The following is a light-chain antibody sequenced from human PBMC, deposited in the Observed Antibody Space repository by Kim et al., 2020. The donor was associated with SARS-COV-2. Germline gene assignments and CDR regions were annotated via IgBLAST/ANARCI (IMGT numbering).Light chain of an antibody. Sequence: SDSVGDRVTIACRASQRISSWLAWYQQKPGKAPMVLIYAASSLQSGVPARFSGSGSGTDFTLTISSLQPEDFATYYCQQTNSFPNTFGQGTKLEI. V-gene: IGKV1-12*01. CDR3: QQTNSFPNT. J-gene: IGKJ2*01. CDR1: QRISSW. CDR2: AAS.